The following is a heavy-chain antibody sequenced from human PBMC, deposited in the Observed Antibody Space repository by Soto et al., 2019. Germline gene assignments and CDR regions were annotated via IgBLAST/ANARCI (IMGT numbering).Heavy chain of an antibody. Sequence: EVELLESGGDLVQPGGSLRLSCAASGFTFSNYAMTWVRQAPGKGLEWVSTISGGGINTYYADSVKGRFTISRDSSKNTLSLQMNSLRAEDTALYYCAKDQLEVGSAADYCGQGTLVTVSS. CDR3: AKDQLEVGSAADY. CDR1: GFTFSNYA. V-gene: IGHV3-23*01. CDR2: ISGGGINT. D-gene: IGHD1-1*01. J-gene: IGHJ4*02.